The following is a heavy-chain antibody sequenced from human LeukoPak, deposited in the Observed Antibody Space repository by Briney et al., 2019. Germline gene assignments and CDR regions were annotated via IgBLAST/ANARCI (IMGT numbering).Heavy chain of an antibody. J-gene: IGHJ6*03. Sequence: SETPSLTCTVSGGSISSYYWSWIRQPPGKGLEWIGYIYTSGSTNYNPSLKSRVTISVDTSKNQFSLKLSSVTAADTAVYYCARGYCSSTSCHYYYYYYMDVWGKGTTVTVSS. D-gene: IGHD2-2*01. V-gene: IGHV4-4*09. CDR1: GGSISSYY. CDR2: IYTSGST. CDR3: ARGYCSSTSCHYYYYYYMDV.